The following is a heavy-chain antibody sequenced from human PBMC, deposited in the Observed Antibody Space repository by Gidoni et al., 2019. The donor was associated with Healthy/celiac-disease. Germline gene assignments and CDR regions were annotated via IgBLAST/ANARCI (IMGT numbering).Heavy chain of an antibody. Sequence: QVQLQQWGAGLLTPSETLSLTCAVYGGSFSGYYWSWIRQPPGKGLEWIGEINHSGSTNYNPSLKSRVTISVDTSKNQFSLKLSSVTAADTAVYYCARARRVVPAAIFQRYYYYYGMDVWGQGTTVTVSS. D-gene: IGHD2-2*02. V-gene: IGHV4-34*01. CDR2: INHSGST. CDR1: GGSFSGYY. J-gene: IGHJ6*02. CDR3: ARARRVVPAAIFQRYYYYYGMDV.